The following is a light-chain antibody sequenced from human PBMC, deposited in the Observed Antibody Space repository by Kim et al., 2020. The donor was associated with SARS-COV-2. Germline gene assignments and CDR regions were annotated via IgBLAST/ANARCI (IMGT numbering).Light chain of an antibody. CDR1: SSNIGAGYD. Sequence: QRVTISCTGSSSNIGAGYDVHWYQQLPGTAPKFLIYSSNKRPSGVPDRFYASKSGTSASLAITGLQAEDEADYYCQSYDNSLSAYVFGTGTKVTVL. V-gene: IGLV1-40*01. J-gene: IGLJ1*01. CDR3: QSYDNSLSAYV. CDR2: SSN.